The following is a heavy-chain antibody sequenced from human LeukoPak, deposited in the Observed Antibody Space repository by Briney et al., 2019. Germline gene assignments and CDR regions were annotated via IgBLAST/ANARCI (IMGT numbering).Heavy chain of an antibody. CDR1: GFTLTNHG. J-gene: IGHJ4*02. CDR3: AKDYCRDGNCPFPFLDS. D-gene: IGHD2-15*01. V-gene: IGHV3-23*01. Sequence: PGGSLRLSCAVSGFTLTNHGVSWVRQAPGKGLEWVSIITGTGGKYYGDSVKGRFVLSRDNSKNTVYMQMSSLRAEDTATYYCAKDYCRDGNCPFPFLDSWGQGTQVTVPS. CDR2: ITGTGGK.